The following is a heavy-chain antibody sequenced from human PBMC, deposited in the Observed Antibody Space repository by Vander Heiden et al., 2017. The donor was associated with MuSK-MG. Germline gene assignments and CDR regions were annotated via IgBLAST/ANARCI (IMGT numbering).Heavy chain of an antibody. D-gene: IGHD3-10*01. Sequence: EVQLLESGGGLVQPGGSLRLSCAASGFTFSSYAMSWVRQASGKGLEWVSAISGSGGSTYYADSVKGRFTISRDNSKNTLYLQMNSLRAEDTAVYYCAKGRYYYGSGSYYNSFDYWGQGTLVTVSS. V-gene: IGHV3-23*01. J-gene: IGHJ4*02. CDR1: GFTFSSYA. CDR2: ISGSGGST. CDR3: AKGRYYYGSGSYYNSFDY.